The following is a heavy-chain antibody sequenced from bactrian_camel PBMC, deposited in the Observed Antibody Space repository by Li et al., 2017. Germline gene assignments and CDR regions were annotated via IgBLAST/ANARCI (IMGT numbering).Heavy chain of an antibody. J-gene: IGHJ4*01. CDR3: KVDWGRGPWYCWNQH. V-gene: IGHV3S55*01. Sequence: HVQLVESGGGSVQAGGSLRLSCAIAGLPSSYYTMAWFRQAPGREREGVAAVDSDGLTRYAESVKGRFTLSRADARNSISLQMNNLKVEDTAMYYCKVDWGRGPWYCWNQHWGQGTQVTV. D-gene: IGHD3*01. CDR1: GLPSSYYT. CDR2: VDSDGLT.